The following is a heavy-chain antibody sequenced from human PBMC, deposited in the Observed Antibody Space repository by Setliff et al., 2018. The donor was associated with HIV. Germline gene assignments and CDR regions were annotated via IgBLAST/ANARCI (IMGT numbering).Heavy chain of an antibody. CDR1: GYSISSGYY. CDR3: ARILVAAAGTGFDP. D-gene: IGHD6-13*01. Sequence: SETLSLTCAVSGYSISSGYYWGWIRQPPGKGLEWIGNIYHSGSANYNPSLKSRVIISIDKSKNKFSLKVSSVTAADTAVYYCARILVAAAGTGFDPWGQGILVTVSS. V-gene: IGHV4-38-2*01. J-gene: IGHJ5*02. CDR2: IYHSGSA.